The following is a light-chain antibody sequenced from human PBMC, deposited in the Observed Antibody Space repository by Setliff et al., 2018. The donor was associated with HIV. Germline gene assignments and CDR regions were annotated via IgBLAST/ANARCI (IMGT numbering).Light chain of an antibody. J-gene: IGLJ1*01. CDR3: SSYTGSDTFDV. CDR1: NSDIGTYDL. CDR2: EVK. Sequence: QSVLTQPASVSGSPGQAITTSCTGNNSDIGTYDLVSWYQQHPSRAPKLTIFEVKRRPSGVSNRFSGSKSGNTASLTISGLQAEDEATYFCSSYTGSDTFDVFGTGTKVTVL. V-gene: IGLV2-23*02.